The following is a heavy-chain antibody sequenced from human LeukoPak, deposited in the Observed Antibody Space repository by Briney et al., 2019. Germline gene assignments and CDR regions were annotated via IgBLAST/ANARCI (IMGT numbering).Heavy chain of an antibody. Sequence: GASVKVSCKTSGYTFTDYYIHWMRQAPGRGLEWMGWINSNSGGTSYAQKFQGRVTLTRDTPTRTAFMELNRLTSDDTAVYYCARTSIAARRADFDYWGQGTVVTVSS. CDR1: GYTFTDYY. CDR3: ARTSIAARRADFDY. J-gene: IGHJ4*02. CDR2: INSNSGGT. D-gene: IGHD6-6*01. V-gene: IGHV1-2*02.